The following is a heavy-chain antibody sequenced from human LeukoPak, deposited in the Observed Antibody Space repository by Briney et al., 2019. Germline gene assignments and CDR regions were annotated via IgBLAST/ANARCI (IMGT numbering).Heavy chain of an antibody. D-gene: IGHD6-13*01. V-gene: IGHV3-33*01. CDR3: ARGGAQQLDAFDI. CDR1: GFTFSSYG. J-gene: IGHJ3*02. CDR2: IWYDGSNK. Sequence: GGSLRLSCAASGFTFSSYGMHWVRQAPGKGLEWVAVIWYDGSNKYYADSVKGRFTISRDNSKNTLYLQMNSLRAEDTAVYYCARGGAQQLDAFDIWGQGTMVTVSS.